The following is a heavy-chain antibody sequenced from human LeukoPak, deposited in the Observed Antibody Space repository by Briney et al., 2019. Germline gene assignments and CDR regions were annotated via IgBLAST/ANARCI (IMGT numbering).Heavy chain of an antibody. V-gene: IGHV3-30*02. D-gene: IGHD3-10*01. CDR1: GFTFSNYG. CDR2: IRNDESNK. CDR3: AKEGDYYGSGSHRDAFDI. Sequence: GGSLRLSCAASGFTFSNYGMHWVRQTPGKGLEWVSFIRNDESNKYYTDSVKGRFTISRDNSKNTLYLQMNSLRPEDTALYYCAKEGDYYGSGSHRDAFDIWGQGTMVTVSS. J-gene: IGHJ3*02.